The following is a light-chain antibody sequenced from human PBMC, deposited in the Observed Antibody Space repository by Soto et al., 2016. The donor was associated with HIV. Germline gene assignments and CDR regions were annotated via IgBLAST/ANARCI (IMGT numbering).Light chain of an antibody. Sequence: SYELTQPSSVSVSPRQTVRITCSGDVLAKKYARWFQQKPGQAPMLVIYKDSERPSGIPERFSGSSSGTTVTLTISGAQVEDEADYYCYSAADNNWVFGGGTKLTVL. J-gene: IGLJ3*02. CDR3: YSAADNNWV. V-gene: IGLV3-27*01. CDR2: KDS. CDR1: VLAKKY.